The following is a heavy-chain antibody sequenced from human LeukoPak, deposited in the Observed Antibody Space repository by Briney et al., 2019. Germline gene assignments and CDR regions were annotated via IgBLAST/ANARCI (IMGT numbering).Heavy chain of an antibody. CDR2: ISYEGSVN. D-gene: IGHD1-26*01. Sequence: GRSLRLSCAASGFTFSSYAMHWVRQAPGKGLEWVAIISYEGSVNYYADSVKGRFTISRDNSKDTLYLQMNSLRAEDTAVYYCTRDLSGTYYGRFDYWGQGTLVTVSS. CDR3: TRDLSGTYYGRFDY. V-gene: IGHV3-30*03. CDR1: GFTFSSYA. J-gene: IGHJ4*02.